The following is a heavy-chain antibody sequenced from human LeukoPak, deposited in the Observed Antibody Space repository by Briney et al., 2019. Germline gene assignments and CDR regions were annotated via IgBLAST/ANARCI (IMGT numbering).Heavy chain of an antibody. CDR2: IYYSGST. Sequence: PSETLSLTCAVSGYSISSGYYWGWIRPPPGKGLEWIGYIYYSGSTNYNPSLKSRVTISVDTSKNQFSLKLSSVTAADTAVYYCARAVVVPAAITIGYAFDIWGQGTMVTVSS. V-gene: IGHV4-61*01. CDR1: GYSISSGYY. J-gene: IGHJ3*02. D-gene: IGHD2-2*01. CDR3: ARAVVVPAAITIGYAFDI.